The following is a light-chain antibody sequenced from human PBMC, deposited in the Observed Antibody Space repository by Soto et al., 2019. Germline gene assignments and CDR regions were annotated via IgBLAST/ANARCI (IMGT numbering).Light chain of an antibody. CDR2: DTS. CDR3: QQYNNWPLT. V-gene: IGKV3-15*01. J-gene: IGKJ4*01. CDR1: QSISSN. Sequence: EIVMTQSSATLSVSPGERATLSCRASQSISSNLAWYQQKPGQAPRLLLYDTSMRATGIPARFSGSGSGTEFTLTISSLQSEDFAVYYCQQYNNWPLTSGGGTKVDIK.